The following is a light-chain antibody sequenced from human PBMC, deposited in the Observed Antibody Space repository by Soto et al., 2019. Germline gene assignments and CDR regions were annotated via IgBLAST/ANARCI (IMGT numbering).Light chain of an antibody. V-gene: IGLV2-23*02. Sequence: QPASVSGSPGQSITISCTGTSSDVGSYNLVSWYQQHPGKAHKLMIYEVSKRPSGVSNRFSGSKSGNTASLTISGLQAEDEADYYCCSYAGSSTPVVFGGGTKLTVL. CDR3: CSYAGSSTPVV. CDR1: SSDVGSYNL. CDR2: EVS. J-gene: IGLJ2*01.